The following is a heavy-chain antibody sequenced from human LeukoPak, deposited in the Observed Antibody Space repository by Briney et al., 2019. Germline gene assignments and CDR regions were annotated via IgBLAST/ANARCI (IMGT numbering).Heavy chain of an antibody. Sequence: GASVKVSCKASGYTFTGYYMHWVRQAPRQGLECMGWINPNSGDTDYAQKFQGRVTMTRDTSISTTYMELSRLASDDTAIYYCARDRTASWYGGEDYWGQGTLVTVSS. D-gene: IGHD6-13*01. CDR2: INPNSGDT. CDR3: ARDRTASWYGGEDY. V-gene: IGHV1-2*02. J-gene: IGHJ4*02. CDR1: GYTFTGYY.